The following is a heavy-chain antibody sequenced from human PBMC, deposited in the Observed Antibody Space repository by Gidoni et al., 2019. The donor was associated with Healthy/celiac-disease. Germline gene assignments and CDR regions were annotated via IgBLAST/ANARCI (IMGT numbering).Heavy chain of an antibody. CDR1: GGSISSGGYY. CDR3: ARDPRYCSSTSCYLGGMDV. Sequence: QVQLQESGPGLVKPSQTLSLTCPVSGGSISSGGYYWSWIRQHPGKGLEWIGYIYYSVSTYYNPSLKSRVTISVDTSKNQFSLKLSSVTAADTAVYYCARDPRYCSSTSCYLGGMDVWGQGTTVTVSS. J-gene: IGHJ6*02. D-gene: IGHD2-2*01. V-gene: IGHV4-31*03. CDR2: IYYSVST.